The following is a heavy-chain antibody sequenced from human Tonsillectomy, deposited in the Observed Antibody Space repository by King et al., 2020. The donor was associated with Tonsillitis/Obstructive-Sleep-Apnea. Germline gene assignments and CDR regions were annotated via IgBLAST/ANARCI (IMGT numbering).Heavy chain of an antibody. D-gene: IGHD6-19*01. J-gene: IGHJ3*02. CDR1: GFTFSSYS. CDR2: ISGSGGGT. Sequence: VQLVESGGGLVQPGGSLRLSCAASGFTFSSYSMSWFRQAPGKGLEWVSAISGSGGGTSMADSVKGRFTISRDNSKNTLYLQMNSLRAEDTAVYYCAKDRWQWLSPCAFDIWGQGTMVTVSS. CDR3: AKDRWQWLSPCAFDI. V-gene: IGHV3-23*04.